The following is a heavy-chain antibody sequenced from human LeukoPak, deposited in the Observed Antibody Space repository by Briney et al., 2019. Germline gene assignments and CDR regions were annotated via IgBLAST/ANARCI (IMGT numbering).Heavy chain of an antibody. CDR1: GFTFDDYA. CDR2: ISGDGGTT. J-gene: IGHJ1*01. CDR3: AKDGPGTLIMGYFQH. V-gene: IGHV3-43*02. Sequence: GGSLRLSCATSGFTFDDYAMHWVRQAPGKGLEWVSLISGDGGTTYYADSVKGRFTISRDNSKNSLYLQMNSLRSEDTALYYCAKDGPGTLIMGYFQHWGQGTLVTASS. D-gene: IGHD1/OR15-1a*01.